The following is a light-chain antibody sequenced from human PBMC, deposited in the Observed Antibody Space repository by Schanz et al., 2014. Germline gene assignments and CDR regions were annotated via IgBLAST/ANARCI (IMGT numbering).Light chain of an antibody. J-gene: IGLJ2*01. CDR2: DVS. V-gene: IGLV2-14*03. CDR1: SSDVGGYNY. CDR3: SSYTSSSPRVV. Sequence: QSALTQPPSASGSPGQSVTISCTGTSSDVGGYNYVSWYQQHPGKAPKLMIYDVSNRPSGVSNRFSGSKSGNTASLTISGLQAEDEADYYCSSYTSSSPRVVFGGGTKLTVL.